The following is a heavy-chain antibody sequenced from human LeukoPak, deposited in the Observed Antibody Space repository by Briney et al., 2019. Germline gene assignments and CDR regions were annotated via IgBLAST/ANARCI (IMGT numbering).Heavy chain of an antibody. CDR3: ARNSVVVPEDTNYYYYYYVDV. D-gene: IGHD2-2*01. CDR1: GYTFTGYY. J-gene: IGHJ6*03. Sequence: ASVKVSCKASGYTFTGYYMHWVRQAPGQGLEWMGWINPNSGGTNYAQKFQGRVTMTRDTSISTAYMELSRLRSDDTAVYYCARNSVVVPEDTNYYYYYYVDVWGKGTTVTVSS. CDR2: INPNSGGT. V-gene: IGHV1-2*02.